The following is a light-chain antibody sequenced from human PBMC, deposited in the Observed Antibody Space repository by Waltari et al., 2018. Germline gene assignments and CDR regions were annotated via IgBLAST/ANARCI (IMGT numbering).Light chain of an antibody. CDR1: QTISDY. V-gene: IGKV1-39*01. CDR3: QQSYSTWT. J-gene: IGKJ1*01. CDR2: AAS. Sequence: DIQMTQSPPSLSAFVGDRVVITCRASQTISDYLNWYQQKPGKAPKRLIYAASSLQTGVPSRFSGSGSGTDFTLTISGLQPEDIATYYCQQSYSTWTFGQGTKVELK.